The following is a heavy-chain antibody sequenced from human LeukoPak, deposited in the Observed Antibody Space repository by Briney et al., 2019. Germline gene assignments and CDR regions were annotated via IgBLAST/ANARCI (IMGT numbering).Heavy chain of an antibody. Sequence: SETLSLTCTVTGGSIKSYYWSWIRQPAGRGLEWIGRISPSGTTEYNPSVKSRLTMSVDRSKNQFSLNLILMTAADTAVYYCARGRYYDSGSYFAWFGPWGQGTLVTVSS. CDR3: ARGRYYDSGSYFAWFGP. D-gene: IGHD3-10*01. V-gene: IGHV4-4*07. CDR1: GGSIKSYY. J-gene: IGHJ5*02. CDR2: ISPSGTT.